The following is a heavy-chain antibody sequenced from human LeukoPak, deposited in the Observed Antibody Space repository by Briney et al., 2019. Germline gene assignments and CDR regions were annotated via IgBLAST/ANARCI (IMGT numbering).Heavy chain of an antibody. J-gene: IGHJ4*02. CDR3: ARSSLGTITAGPFDF. Sequence: ASVKVSCKASGYTFSSYGIAWVRQAPGQGLEWMGWISGYNGNTNYAQKLQGRVSMTTDTSTTTAYMELRSLTSDDTALYYCARSSLGTITAGPFDFWGQGTLVTVSS. CDR1: GYTFSSYG. D-gene: IGHD5-12*01. V-gene: IGHV1-18*01. CDR2: ISGYNGNT.